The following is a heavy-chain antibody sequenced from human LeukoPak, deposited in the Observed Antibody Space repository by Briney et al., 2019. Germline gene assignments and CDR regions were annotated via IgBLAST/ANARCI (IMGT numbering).Heavy chain of an antibody. Sequence: PGGSLRLSCAASGFTFSSHAMSWVREAPGKGVEWVSAISGSGGSTYYADSVKGRFTISRDNSKNTLYLQMNSLRAEDTAVYYCPRYDSSGYYYFADWGQGTLVTVSS. CDR3: PRYDSSGYYYFAD. V-gene: IGHV3-23*01. D-gene: IGHD3-22*01. CDR1: GFTFSSHA. J-gene: IGHJ4*02. CDR2: ISGSGGST.